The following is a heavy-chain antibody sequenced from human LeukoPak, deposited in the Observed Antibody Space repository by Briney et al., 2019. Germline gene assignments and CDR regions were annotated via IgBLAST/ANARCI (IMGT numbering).Heavy chain of an antibody. V-gene: IGHV3-21*01. CDR1: GFTFSTYT. CDR3: ARDRGSSSFYYGMDV. D-gene: IGHD6-6*01. Sequence: GGSLRLSCAASGFTFSTYTMNWVRQAPGKGLEWVSSITSDSSYIYYADADSAKGRFTISRDNAKDSLYLQMNSLRAEDTAVYYCARDRGSSSFYYGMDVWGQGTTVTVSS. J-gene: IGHJ6*02. CDR2: ITSDSSYI.